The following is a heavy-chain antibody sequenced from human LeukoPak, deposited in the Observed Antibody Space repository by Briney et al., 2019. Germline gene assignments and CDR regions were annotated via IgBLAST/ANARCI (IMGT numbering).Heavy chain of an antibody. CDR1: GGTFSSYA. CDR2: ISAYNGNT. CDR3: AREVYYYDSSGAYAFDI. J-gene: IGHJ3*02. V-gene: IGHV1-18*01. D-gene: IGHD3-22*01. Sequence: ASVKVSCKASGGTFSSYAISWVRQAPGQGLEWMGWISAYNGNTNYAQKLQGRVTMTTDTSTSTAYMELRSLRSDDTAVYYCAREVYYYDSSGAYAFDIWGQGTMVTVSS.